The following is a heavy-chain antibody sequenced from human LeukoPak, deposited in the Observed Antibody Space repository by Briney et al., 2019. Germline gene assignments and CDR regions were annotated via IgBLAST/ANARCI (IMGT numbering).Heavy chain of an antibody. Sequence: PGRSLRLSCAASGFTLSNYGMHWVRQAPGKGLEWVAVISYDGSNKYYADSVKGRFTISRDNSKNTLYLQMNSLRPEDTAVYFCARDRTVTTSWFDPWGQGTLVTVSS. CDR1: GFTLSNYG. V-gene: IGHV3-30*03. CDR3: ARDRTVTTSWFDP. J-gene: IGHJ5*02. CDR2: ISYDGSNK. D-gene: IGHD4-17*01.